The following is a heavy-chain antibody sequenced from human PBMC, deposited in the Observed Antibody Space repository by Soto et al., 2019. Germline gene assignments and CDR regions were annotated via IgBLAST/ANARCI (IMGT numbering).Heavy chain of an antibody. J-gene: IGHJ6*02. CDR3: ARDKKVARYYGMDV. V-gene: IGHV4-61*01. Sequence: QVQLQESGPGLVKPSETLSLTCTVSGGSVSSGSYYWSWIRQPPGKGLEWIGYIYYSGSTNYNPSLKRRVTXXVXTXMNQFSLKLSSVTAADTAVYYCARDKKVARYYGMDVWGQGTTVTVSS. CDR2: IYYSGST. CDR1: GGSVSSGSYY. D-gene: IGHD2-15*01.